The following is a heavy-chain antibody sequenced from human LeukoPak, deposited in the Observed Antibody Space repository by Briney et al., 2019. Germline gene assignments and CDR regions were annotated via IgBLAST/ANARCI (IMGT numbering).Heavy chain of an antibody. J-gene: IGHJ4*02. V-gene: IGHV4-39*01. D-gene: IGHD2-15*01. Sequence: PSETLSLTCNVSGGSISGSIYYWAWIRQPPGKRLEWIASIFYSGTTYFNPSLKSRVTISVDTSKNQFSLNLKSVTDADTARYYCARILNGGAGCYKYWGQGTLVTVSS. CDR2: IFYSGTT. CDR3: ARILNGGAGCYKY. CDR1: GGSISGSIYY.